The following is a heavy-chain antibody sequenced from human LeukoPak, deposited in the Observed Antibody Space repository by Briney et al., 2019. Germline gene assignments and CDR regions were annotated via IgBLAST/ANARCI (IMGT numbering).Heavy chain of an antibody. CDR1: GYSFTSYW. D-gene: IGHD2-8*01. J-gene: IGHJ3*02. V-gene: IGHV5-51*01. CDR2: IYPGDSDT. Sequence: GESLKISCKGSGYSFTSYWIGWVRQMPGKGLEWMGIIYPGDSDTRYGPSFQGQVTISADKSISTAYLQWSSLKASDTAMYYCASGGCTNGVCYKDAFDIWGQGTMVTVSS. CDR3: ASGGCTNGVCYKDAFDI.